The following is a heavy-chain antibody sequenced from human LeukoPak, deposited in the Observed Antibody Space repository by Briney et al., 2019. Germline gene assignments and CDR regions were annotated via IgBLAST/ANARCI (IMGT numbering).Heavy chain of an antibody. D-gene: IGHD3-10*01. J-gene: IGHJ4*02. CDR2: ISGSGGST. V-gene: IGHV3-23*01. CDR3: AKDIFTMVRGVVDY. CDR1: GFTFTNYA. Sequence: GGSLRLSCAASGFTFTNYAMSWVRQAPGKGLEWVSAISGSGGSTYYADSVKGRFTISRDNSKNTLYLQMNSLRAEDTAVYYCAKDIFTMVRGVVDYWGQGTLVTVSS.